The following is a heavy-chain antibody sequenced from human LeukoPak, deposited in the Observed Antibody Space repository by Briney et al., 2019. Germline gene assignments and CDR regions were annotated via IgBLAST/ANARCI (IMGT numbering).Heavy chain of an antibody. D-gene: IGHD6-13*01. CDR2: ISYDGTYK. CDR1: GFTFSSYG. J-gene: IGHJ4*01. V-gene: IGHV3-30*18. CDR3: AKDRDSSWYSGCFDY. Sequence: QSGGSLRLSCAASGFTFSSYGMHWVRQAPSKGLEWVAVISYDGTYKYYAGSVRGRFTISRDDSKNTLYLQTNSLRAEDTAVYYCAKDRDSSWYSGCFDYWGQEPWSPSPQ.